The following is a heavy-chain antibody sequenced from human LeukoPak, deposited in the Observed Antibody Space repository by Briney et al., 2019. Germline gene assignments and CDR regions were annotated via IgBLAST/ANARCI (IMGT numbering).Heavy chain of an antibody. J-gene: IGHJ4*02. D-gene: IGHD3-22*01. V-gene: IGHV1-8*03. CDR3: ARAVEYYDSSGYYYYFDY. Sequence: ASVKVSCKASGYTFTSYDINWVRQATGQGLEWMGWMNPNSGNTGYAQKFQGRVTITRNTSISTAYMELSSLRSEDTAVYYCARAVEYYDSSGYYYYFDYWGQGTLVTVSS. CDR2: MNPNSGNT. CDR1: GYTFTSYD.